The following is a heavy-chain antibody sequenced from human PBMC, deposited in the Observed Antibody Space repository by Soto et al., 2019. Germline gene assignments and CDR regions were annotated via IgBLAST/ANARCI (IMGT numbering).Heavy chain of an antibody. V-gene: IGHV4-39*06. Sequence: SETLSLTCTVSGGSISSSSYYWGWIRQPPGKGLEWIGSIYYSGSTYYNPSLRSRVTISVDTSKNQFPLKLNSVTAADTAVYYCARWDGRWFDPWGQGTLVTVSS. D-gene: IGHD1-26*01. CDR3: ARWDGRWFDP. CDR1: GGSISSSSYY. CDR2: IYYSGST. J-gene: IGHJ5*02.